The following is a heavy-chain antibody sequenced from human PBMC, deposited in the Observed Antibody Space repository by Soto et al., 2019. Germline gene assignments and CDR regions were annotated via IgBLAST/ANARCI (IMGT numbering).Heavy chain of an antibody. CDR2: INHSGST. J-gene: IGHJ6*02. CDR1: FTSHY. Sequence: FTSHYMHWVRQAPGQGLEWIGEINHSGSTNYNPSLKSRVTISVDTSKNQFSLKLSSVTAADTAVYYCARANRYCSSTSCYIPHYYYYGMDVWGQGTTVTVSS. V-gene: IGHV4-34*01. CDR3: ARANRYCSSTSCYIPHYYYYGMDV. D-gene: IGHD2-2*02.